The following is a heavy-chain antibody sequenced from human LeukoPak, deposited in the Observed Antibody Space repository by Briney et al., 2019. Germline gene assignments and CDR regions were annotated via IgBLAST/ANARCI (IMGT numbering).Heavy chain of an antibody. CDR2: ISAYNGNT. Sequence: ASVKVSCKASGYTFTSYGISWVRQAPGQGLEWMGWISAYNGNTNYAQKLQGRVTMTTDTSTSTAYMELRSLRSDDTAVYYCARRGETPLGRAAAGWFDPWGQGTLVTVSS. CDR3: ARRGETPLGRAAAGWFDP. D-gene: IGHD6-13*01. J-gene: IGHJ5*02. CDR1: GYTFTSYG. V-gene: IGHV1-18*01.